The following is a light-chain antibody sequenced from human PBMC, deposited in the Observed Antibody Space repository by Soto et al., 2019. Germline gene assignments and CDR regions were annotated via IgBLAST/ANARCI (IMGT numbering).Light chain of an antibody. J-gene: IGKJ1*01. CDR2: SAS. V-gene: IGKV1-39*01. CDR1: QSISNF. CDR3: QPSYSTPRT. Sequence: DIQMTQSPSSLSASVGDRVTITCRASQSISNFLSWYHDKPGKAPKLLIYSASGLRIASTLSVSGSGTGTDLTLTISSLQHEDSATYVCQPSYSTPRTFGQGTKVDI.